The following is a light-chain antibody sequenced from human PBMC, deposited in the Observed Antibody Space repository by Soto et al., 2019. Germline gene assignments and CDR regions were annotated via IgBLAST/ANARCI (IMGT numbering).Light chain of an antibody. V-gene: IGKV3-20*01. J-gene: IGKJ1*01. CDR3: QQYGDSPWT. CDR1: QSVSSSY. Sequence: ALTQFPGTLSSSPGERATLSCRASQSVSSSYLAWYQQKPGQAPRLLIYGASSRATGIPDRFIGSRSGTDFTLTINTLEPEGFEVYYCQQYGDSPWTFGQGTKVEI. CDR2: GAS.